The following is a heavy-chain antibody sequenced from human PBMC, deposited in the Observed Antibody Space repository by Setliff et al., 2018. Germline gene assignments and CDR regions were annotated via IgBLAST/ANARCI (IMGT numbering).Heavy chain of an antibody. CDR3: ARESTAKNFWGEYSDY. D-gene: IGHD3-3*01. CDR2: INPSDGST. Sequence: ASVKVSCKASGYTFTTYYMHWVRQAPGQGLEWMGVINPSDGSTTYAQKFQGRVKTTRDTSTNTVYMQLSSLRSEDTAVYYCARESTAKNFWGEYSDYWGQGTLVT. CDR1: GYTFTTYY. V-gene: IGHV1-46*01. J-gene: IGHJ4*02.